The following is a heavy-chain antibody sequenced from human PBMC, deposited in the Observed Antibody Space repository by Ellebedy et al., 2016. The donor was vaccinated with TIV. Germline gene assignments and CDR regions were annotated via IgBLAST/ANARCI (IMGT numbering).Heavy chain of an antibody. CDR2: IYRGADGGDT. D-gene: IGHD4-23*01. Sequence: PGGSLRLSCAASGFNVTTNYMNWVRLAPGKGLEWVSVIYRGADGGDTYYADSVKGRFTISRDNSKDTLFLQMNRLRAEDTAIYFCARNPVGVGPAFDVWGQGTMVTVSS. J-gene: IGHJ3*01. CDR3: ARNPVGVGPAFDV. CDR1: GFNVTTNY. V-gene: IGHV3-53*01.